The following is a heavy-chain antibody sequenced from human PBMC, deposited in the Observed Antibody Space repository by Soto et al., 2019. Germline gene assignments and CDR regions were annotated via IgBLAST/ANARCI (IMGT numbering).Heavy chain of an antibody. J-gene: IGHJ5*02. CDR2: INPSAGIT. V-gene: IGHV1-46*01. D-gene: IGHD4-17*01. CDR3: ARDTKPSVTTGAATNWFDP. Sequence: QAQLVQSGAEVTKPGASVKVSCKASGYTYTDYYMHWVRQAPGQGLEWMGIINPSAGITTYAQKCQGRVIMTTATSTSTVYMELSSLRSEDTAVYYCARDTKPSVTTGAATNWFDPWGQGTLVTVSS. CDR1: GYTYTDYY.